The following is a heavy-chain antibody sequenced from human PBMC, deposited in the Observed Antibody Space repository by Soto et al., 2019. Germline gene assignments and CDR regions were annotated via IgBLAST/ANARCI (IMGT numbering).Heavy chain of an antibody. CDR2: TYYRSKWYN. Sequence: PSQTLSLTCAISGDSFSSNIAAWNWIRQSPSRGLEWLGRTYYRSKWYNEYALSVKSRITINPDTSKNQFSLQLNSVTPDDTAVYYCAREYSAGWSTWGQGTLVTVSS. CDR1: GDSFSSNIAA. CDR3: AREYSAGWST. J-gene: IGHJ4*02. V-gene: IGHV6-1*01. D-gene: IGHD6-19*01.